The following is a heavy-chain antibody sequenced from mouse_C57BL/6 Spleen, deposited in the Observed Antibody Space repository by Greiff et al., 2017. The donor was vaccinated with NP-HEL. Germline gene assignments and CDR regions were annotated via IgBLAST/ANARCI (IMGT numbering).Heavy chain of an antibody. CDR3: ASGAGFAY. V-gene: IGHV1-50*01. J-gene: IGHJ3*01. CDR1: GYTFTSYW. Sequence: VQLQQPGAELVKPGASVKLSCKASGYTFTSYWMQWVKQRPGQGLEWIGEIDPSDSDTNYNQKFKGKATLTVDTSSSTAYMQLSSLTSEDSAVYYCASGAGFAYWGQGTLVTVSA. CDR2: IDPSDSDT. D-gene: IGHD1-1*02.